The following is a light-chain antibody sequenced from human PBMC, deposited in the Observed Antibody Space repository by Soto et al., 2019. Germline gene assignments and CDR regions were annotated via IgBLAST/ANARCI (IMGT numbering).Light chain of an antibody. CDR1: SGHSRYA. CDR3: QTWGTGTVI. J-gene: IGLJ2*01. V-gene: IGLV4-69*01. Sequence: QPVLTQSPSASASLGASVKLTCTLSSGHSRYAIAWHQQQPEKGPRYLMKLNSDGSHRKGDGIPDRFSGSSSGAERYLTISSLQSEDEAEYYCQTWGTGTVIFGGGIKVTVL. CDR2: LNSDGSH.